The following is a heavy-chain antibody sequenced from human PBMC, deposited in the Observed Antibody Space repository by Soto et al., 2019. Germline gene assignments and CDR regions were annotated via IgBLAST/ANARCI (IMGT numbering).Heavy chain of an antibody. D-gene: IGHD2-15*01. V-gene: IGHV1-69*06. CDR2: IIPIFGTP. Sequence: RASVKVSCKASGGTFSTYTFSWVRQAPGQGLEWMGRIIPIFGTPYYAQKFQGRVTITADKSTSTVYMELSSLGSDDTAVYFCARGLECRGYCLDKPTWFGPWGQGTLVTVSS. CDR1: GGTFSTYT. J-gene: IGHJ5*02. CDR3: ARGLECRGYCLDKPTWFGP.